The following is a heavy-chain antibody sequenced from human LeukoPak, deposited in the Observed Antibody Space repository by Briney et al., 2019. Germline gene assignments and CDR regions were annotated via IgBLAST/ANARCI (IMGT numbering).Heavy chain of an antibody. D-gene: IGHD6-13*01. CDR1: GDSVSSNSAA. CDR3: ARGHGEYSSPPGVARYYFDY. V-gene: IGHV6-1*01. CDR2: TYYRSKWYN. J-gene: IGHJ4*02. Sequence: SQTLSLTCAISGDSVSSNSAAWNWIGQSPSRGLEWLGRTYYRSKWYNDYAVSVKSRITINPDTSKNQFSLQLNSVTPEDTAVYYCARGHGEYSSPPGVARYYFDYWGQGTLVTVSS.